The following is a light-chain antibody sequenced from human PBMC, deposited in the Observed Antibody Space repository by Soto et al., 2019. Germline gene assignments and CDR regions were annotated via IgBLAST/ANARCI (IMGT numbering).Light chain of an antibody. J-gene: IGKJ1*01. CDR1: QSVLYSSNNKNY. CDR2: WAS. CDR3: QQYYSNTWT. Sequence: DIVMTQSPDSLAVSLGEGATINCKSSQSVLYSSNNKNYLAWYQQKQGQTPKLLIYWASTRESGVPDRFSGSGSGTDFTLPISRLQAEDVEVYYCQQYYSNTWTFGQGTKVDIK. V-gene: IGKV4-1*01.